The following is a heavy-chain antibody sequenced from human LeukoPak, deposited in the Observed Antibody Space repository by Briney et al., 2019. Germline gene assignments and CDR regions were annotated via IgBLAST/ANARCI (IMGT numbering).Heavy chain of an antibody. CDR3: ARGAVEMATPGWFDP. CDR1: GGSISSSSYY. V-gene: IGHV4-39*07. CDR2: IYYSGST. Sequence: SETLSLTCTVSGGSISSSSYYWGWIRQPPGKGLEWIGSIYYSGSTYYNPSLKSRVTISVDTSKNQFSLKLSSVTAADTAVYYCARGAVEMATPGWFDPWGQGTLVTVST. J-gene: IGHJ5*02. D-gene: IGHD5-24*01.